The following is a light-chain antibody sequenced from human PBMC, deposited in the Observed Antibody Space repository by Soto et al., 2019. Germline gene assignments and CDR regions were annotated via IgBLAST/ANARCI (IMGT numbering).Light chain of an antibody. J-gene: IGKJ4*01. CDR2: KAS. Sequence: DIQMTQSPSTLPAAVGDRVNITCRASQSITTWLAWYQQKPGKAPKLLIYKASNLEGGVPSRFSGSGSGTEFTLTISSLQPEDFATYYCQHYNSYPFTFGGGTKVDIK. CDR1: QSITTW. V-gene: IGKV1-5*03. CDR3: QHYNSYPFT.